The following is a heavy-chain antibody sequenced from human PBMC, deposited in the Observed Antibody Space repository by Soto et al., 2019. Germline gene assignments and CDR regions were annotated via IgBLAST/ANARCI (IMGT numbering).Heavy chain of an antibody. D-gene: IGHD3-3*01. V-gene: IGHV3-30*18. CDR1: GFTFSSSG. CDR3: AKDRITIFGVVIAPYGMDV. CDR2: ISYDGSNK. J-gene: IGHJ6*02. Sequence: GGSLRLSCAASGFTFSSSGMHWVRQAPGKGLDWVAVISYDGSNKYYADSVKGRFTISRDNSKNTLYLQMNSLRAEDTAVYYCAKDRITIFGVVIAPYGMDVWGQGTTVTVSS.